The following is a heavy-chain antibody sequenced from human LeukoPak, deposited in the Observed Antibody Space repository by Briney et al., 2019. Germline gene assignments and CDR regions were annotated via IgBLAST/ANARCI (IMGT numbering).Heavy chain of an antibody. Sequence: GRSLRLSCAASGLTFSPYAMHWVRQAPGEGLEWVAVISYDGSNKYYADSVKGRFTISGDKSKNTLYLQMNSLRPEDTAFYYCARGPGPIAGAKNPFDIWGQGTMVTVSS. J-gene: IGHJ3*02. V-gene: IGHV3-30*01. CDR1: GLTFSPYA. CDR3: ARGPGPIAGAKNPFDI. D-gene: IGHD1-26*01. CDR2: ISYDGSNK.